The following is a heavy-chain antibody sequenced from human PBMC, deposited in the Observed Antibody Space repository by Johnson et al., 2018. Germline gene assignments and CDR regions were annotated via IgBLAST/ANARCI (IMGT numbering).Heavy chain of an antibody. CDR2: ISSDGSST. V-gene: IGHV3-74*01. CDR3: ATGDSHAFDI. D-gene: IGHD7-27*01. J-gene: IGHJ3*02. CDR1: GFTLSSYW. Sequence: VQLQESGGGLVQPGGSLRLSCAASGFTLSSYWMHWVRQAPGKGLVWVSRISSDGSSTSYADSVKGRFTISRDNAKNTLSLQMNSLRVEDTAVYYCATGDSHAFDIWGQGTMVSVSS.